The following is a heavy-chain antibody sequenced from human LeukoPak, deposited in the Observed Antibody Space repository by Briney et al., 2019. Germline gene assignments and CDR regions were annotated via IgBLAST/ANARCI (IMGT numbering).Heavy chain of an antibody. J-gene: IGHJ4*02. CDR3: ARDRGSSWSTLDY. Sequence: SETLSLTCTVSGGSISSGGYYWSWIRQHPGKGLEWIGYIYYSGSTYYNPSLKSRVTISVDTFKNQFSLKPSSVTAADTAVYHCARDRGSSWSTLDYWGQGTLVTVSS. D-gene: IGHD6-13*01. CDR1: GGSISSGGYY. V-gene: IGHV4-31*03. CDR2: IYYSGST.